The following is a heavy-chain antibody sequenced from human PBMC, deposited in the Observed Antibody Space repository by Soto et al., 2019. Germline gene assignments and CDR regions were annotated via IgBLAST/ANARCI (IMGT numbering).Heavy chain of an antibody. J-gene: IGHJ4*02. V-gene: IGHV3-30*18. Sequence: QVQLVESGGGVVRPGRSLRLTCAASGFTFRNYGMHWVRQSPGKGLEWVAVISHDRSDKYYADSMKGRFIISRDNSENTLFLNMNSLKPEDTAVYYCAKENQHLVHDYWGQGTLVTVSS. D-gene: IGHD6-13*01. CDR3: AKENQHLVHDY. CDR1: GFTFRNYG. CDR2: ISHDRSDK.